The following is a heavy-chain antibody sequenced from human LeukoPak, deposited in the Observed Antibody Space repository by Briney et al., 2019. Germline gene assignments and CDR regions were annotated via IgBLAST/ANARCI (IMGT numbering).Heavy chain of an antibody. Sequence: ASVKVSCKASGYTFIGYYMHWARQAPGQGLEWMGWINPNSGGTNYAQKFQGRVTMTRDTSISTAYMELSRLRSDDTAVYYCAREGGYSGYEGRTGIDDAFDIWGQGTMVTVPA. D-gene: IGHD5-12*01. V-gene: IGHV1-2*02. CDR3: AREGGYSGYEGRTGIDDAFDI. CDR1: GYTFIGYY. CDR2: INPNSGGT. J-gene: IGHJ3*02.